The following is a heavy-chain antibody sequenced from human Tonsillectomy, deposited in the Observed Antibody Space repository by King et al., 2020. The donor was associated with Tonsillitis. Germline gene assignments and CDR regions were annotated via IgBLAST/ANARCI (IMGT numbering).Heavy chain of an antibody. V-gene: IGHV4-34*01. CDR2: INHSGST. Sequence: VQLQQWGAGLLKPSETLSLTCAVYGGSFSGYYWSWIRQPPGKGLEWIGEINHSGSTNYNPSLKSRVTISVDTSKNQFSLKLSSVTAADTAVYYCARGIWTTVIRLGFFDLCGRGTLVTVSS. CDR1: GGSFSGYY. CDR3: ARGIWTTVIRLGFFDL. D-gene: IGHD4-17*01. J-gene: IGHJ2*01.